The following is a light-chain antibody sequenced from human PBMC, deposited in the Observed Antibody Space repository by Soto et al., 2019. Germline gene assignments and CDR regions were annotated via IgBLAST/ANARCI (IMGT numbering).Light chain of an antibody. Sequence: DAPMTQSPSSLSASVGDSVTITCWASQSIGTYLDWYQHKPGKAPKLLIYAASSLQSGVPSRFSGSGSGTDFTLTISSLQPEDFATYYCQESHSTFGQGTKLEIK. CDR3: QESHST. V-gene: IGKV1-39*01. J-gene: IGKJ2*01. CDR1: QSIGTY. CDR2: AAS.